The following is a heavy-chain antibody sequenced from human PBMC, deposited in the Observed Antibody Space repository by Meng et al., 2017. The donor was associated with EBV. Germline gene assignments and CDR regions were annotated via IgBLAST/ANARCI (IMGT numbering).Heavy chain of an antibody. CDR3: ARVFPVHRGGSGSYRWVDP. V-gene: IGHV4-39*07. Sequence: QLQLQESGPGLVKPSETLSPTCPVSGGSFSSSSYYWGWIRQPPGKGLEWIGSIYYSGSTYYNPSLKSRVTISVDTSKNQFSLKLSSVTAADTAVYYCARVFPVHRGGSGSYRWVDPCGQGTLGTVSS. CDR2: IYYSGST. D-gene: IGHD3-10*01. J-gene: IGHJ5*02. CDR1: GGSFSSSSYY.